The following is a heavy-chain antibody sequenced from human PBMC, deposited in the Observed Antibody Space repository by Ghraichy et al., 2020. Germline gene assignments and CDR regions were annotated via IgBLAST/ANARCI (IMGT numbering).Heavy chain of an antibody. Sequence: SVKLSCKASGGTFSSYAISWVRQAPGQGLEWMGGIIPIFGTANYAQKFQGRVTITADESTSTAYMELSSLRSEDTAVYYCARGKGDLKDYYYGMDVWGQGTTVTVSS. J-gene: IGHJ6*02. CDR3: ARGKGDLKDYYYGMDV. D-gene: IGHD3-16*01. CDR1: GGTFSSYA. CDR2: IIPIFGTA. V-gene: IGHV1-69*13.